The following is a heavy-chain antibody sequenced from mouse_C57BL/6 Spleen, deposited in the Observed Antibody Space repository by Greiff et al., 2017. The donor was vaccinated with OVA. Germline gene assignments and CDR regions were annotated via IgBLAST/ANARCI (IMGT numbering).Heavy chain of an antibody. J-gene: IGHJ4*01. Sequence: EVQLQQSGPGLVKPSQSLSLTCSVTGYSITSGYYWNWIRQFPGNKLEWMGYISYDGSNNYNPSLKNRISITRDTSKNQFFLKLNSVTTEDTATYYCARDRLPREAMDYWGQGTSVTVSS. CDR2: ISYDGSN. CDR3: ARDRLPREAMDY. D-gene: IGHD1-1*01. CDR1: GYSITSGYY. V-gene: IGHV3-6*01.